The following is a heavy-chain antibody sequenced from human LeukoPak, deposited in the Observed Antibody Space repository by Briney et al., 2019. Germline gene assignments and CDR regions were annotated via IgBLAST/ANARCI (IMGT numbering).Heavy chain of an antibody. CDR2: IYHSGST. J-gene: IGHJ4*02. Sequence: SETLSLTCAVSGGSISSSNWWSWVRQPPGKGLEWIGEIYHSGSTNYNPSLKSRVTISVDTSKNQFSLKLSSVTAADTAVYYCARRTGGYSYGHFDYWGQGTLVTVSS. CDR1: GGSISSSNW. V-gene: IGHV4-4*02. CDR3: ARRTGGYSYGHFDY. D-gene: IGHD5-18*01.